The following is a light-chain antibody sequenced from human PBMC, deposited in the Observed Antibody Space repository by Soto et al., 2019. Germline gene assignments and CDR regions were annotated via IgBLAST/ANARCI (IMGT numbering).Light chain of an antibody. V-gene: IGLV1-40*01. CDR2: GNS. J-gene: IGLJ1*01. Sequence: QSVLTQPHSVSGAPGQRVTISCTGSSSNIGAGYDVHWYQQLPGTAPKLLIYGNSNRPSGVPDRFSGSKSGTSASLAITGLQAEDEADYYCQSYDSSLSGDVFGTGTKLTVL. CDR3: QSYDSSLSGDV. CDR1: SSNIGAGYD.